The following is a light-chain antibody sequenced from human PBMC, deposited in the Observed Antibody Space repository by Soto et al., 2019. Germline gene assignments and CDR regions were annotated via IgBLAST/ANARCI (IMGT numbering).Light chain of an antibody. CDR3: SAYTTSHTVV. V-gene: IGLV2-14*01. J-gene: IGLJ2*01. Sequence: QSALTQPASVSGSPGQSITISCTGTSSDIGAYNYVSWYQQLPVKSPKLMIYDVDNLLSGVSDRFSGSKSGNTASLTISGLQTEDETDYYCSAYTTSHTVVFGTGTKLTVL. CDR2: DVD. CDR1: SSDIGAYNY.